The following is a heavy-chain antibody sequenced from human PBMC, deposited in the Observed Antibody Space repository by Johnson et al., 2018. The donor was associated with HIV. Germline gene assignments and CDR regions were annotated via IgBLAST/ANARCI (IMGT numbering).Heavy chain of an antibody. Sequence: QVQLVESGGGVVQPGRSLRLSCAASGFTFSSYGMHWVRQAPGKGLEWVAVISYDGSNKYYADSVKGRFTISRDNSKNTLYLQMHSLRAEDTAVYYCVNLAGSDAFDIGSQGTMVTVTS. D-gene: IGHD3-10*01. J-gene: IGHJ3*02. CDR3: VNLAGSDAFDI. CDR1: GFTFSSYG. CDR2: ISYDGSNK. V-gene: IGHV3-30*18.